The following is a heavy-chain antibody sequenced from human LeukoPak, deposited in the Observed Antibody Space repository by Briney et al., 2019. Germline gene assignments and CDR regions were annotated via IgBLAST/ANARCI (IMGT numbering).Heavy chain of an antibody. J-gene: IGHJ4*02. CDR3: ARDQDLYSSGWYGVNY. CDR2: ISAYNGNT. CDR1: DYTFTSYG. D-gene: IGHD6-19*01. V-gene: IGHV1-18*01. Sequence: ASVKVSCKASDYTFTSYGISWVRQAPGQGLEWMGWISAYNGNTNYAQKLQGRVTMTTDTSTSTAYMELRSLRSDDTAVYYCARDQDLYSSGWYGVNYWGQGTLVTVSS.